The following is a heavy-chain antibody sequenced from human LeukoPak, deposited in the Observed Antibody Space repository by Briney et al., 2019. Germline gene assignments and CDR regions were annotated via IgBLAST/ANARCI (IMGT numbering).Heavy chain of an antibody. CDR2: IIPIFGTA. D-gene: IGHD2-2*01. J-gene: IGHJ4*02. Sequence: ASVKVSCKASGGTFSSYAISWVRQAPGQGLEWMGGIIPIFGTANYAQKFQGRVTITADESTSTAYMELSSLRSEDTAVYYCARDGMLWLIRGLFDYWGQGTLVTVSS. CDR1: GGTFSSYA. CDR3: ARDGMLWLIRGLFDY. V-gene: IGHV1-69*13.